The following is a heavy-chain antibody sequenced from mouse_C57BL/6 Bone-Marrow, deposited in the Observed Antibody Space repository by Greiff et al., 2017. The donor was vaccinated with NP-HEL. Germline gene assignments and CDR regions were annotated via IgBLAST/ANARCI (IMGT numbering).Heavy chain of an antibody. J-gene: IGHJ2*01. Sequence: QVQLKQSGPELVKPGASVKISCKASGYAFSSSWMNWVKQRPGKGLEWIGRIYPGDGDTNYNGKFKGKATLTADKSSSTAYMQLSSLTSEASAVYFCARHYFDYWGQGTTLTVSS. CDR1: GYAFSSSW. CDR2: IYPGDGDT. V-gene: IGHV1-82*01. CDR3: ARHYFDY.